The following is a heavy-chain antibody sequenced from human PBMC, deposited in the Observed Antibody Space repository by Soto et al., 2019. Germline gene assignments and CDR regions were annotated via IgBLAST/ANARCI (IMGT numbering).Heavy chain of an antibody. CDR3: ARNADYSMYYFDY. CDR2: IYYSGST. V-gene: IGHV4-59*01. CDR1: GGSISSYY. Sequence: GGSISSYYLSWFRQPPGKGLEWIGYIYYSGSTNYNPSLKSRVTISVDTSKNQFSLKLSSVTAADTAVYYCARNADYSMYYFDYWGQGTLVTVSS. D-gene: IGHD2-21*01. J-gene: IGHJ4*02.